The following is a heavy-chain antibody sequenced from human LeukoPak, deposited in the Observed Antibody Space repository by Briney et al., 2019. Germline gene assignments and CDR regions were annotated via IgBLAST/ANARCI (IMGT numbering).Heavy chain of an antibody. CDR3: ARAHCGGDCYSLRNWFDP. CDR2: IIPIFGTA. D-gene: IGHD2-21*02. J-gene: IGHJ5*02. Sequence: ASVKVSCKASGGTFSSYAISWVRQAPGQGLELMGGIIPIFGTANYAQKFQGRVTITTDESTSTAYMELSSLRSEDTDVYYCARAHCGGDCYSLRNWFDPWGQGTLVTVSS. CDR1: GGTFSSYA. V-gene: IGHV1-69*05.